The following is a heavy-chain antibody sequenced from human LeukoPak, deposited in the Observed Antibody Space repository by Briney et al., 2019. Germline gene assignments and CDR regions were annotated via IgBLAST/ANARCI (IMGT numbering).Heavy chain of an antibody. D-gene: IGHD1-1*01. J-gene: IGHJ4*02. V-gene: IGHV4-38-2*01. CDR1: GYSISSGYY. CDR3: ARQDWNFDY. Sequence: PSETLSLTCVVSGYSISSGYYWGWIRQPPGRGLEWIASIHRSGSTYYNPSLKGRVTISVDTSKNHFSLRLSSVTAADTAVYYCARQDWNFDYWGQGTLVTVSS. CDR2: IHRSGST.